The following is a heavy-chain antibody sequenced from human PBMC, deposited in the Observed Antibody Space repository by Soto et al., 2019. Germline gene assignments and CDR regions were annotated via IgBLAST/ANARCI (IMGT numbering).Heavy chain of an antibody. CDR2: IWYDGSNK. CDR1: GFTFNTYG. CDR3: ARVDCTGAYCYSWPFNYGVDV. V-gene: IGHV3-33*08. Sequence: QVQLVESGGGVVKPGGSLRLSCTTSGFTFNTYGMYWVRQAPGKGLEWVAIIWYDGSNKYYGDSVKGRFTISRDNSKNSLYLQLNSLRAEDTALYYCARVDCTGAYCYSWPFNYGVDVWGQGTTVTVSS. D-gene: IGHD2-15*01. J-gene: IGHJ6*02.